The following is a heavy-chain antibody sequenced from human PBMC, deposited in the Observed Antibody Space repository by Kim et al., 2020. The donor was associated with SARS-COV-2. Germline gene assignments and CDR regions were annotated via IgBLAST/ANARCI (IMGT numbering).Heavy chain of an antibody. V-gene: IGHV4-31*01. CDR1: GGSISVGGHY. CDR2: ISYSGRP. D-gene: IGHD3-10*01. CDR3: ARGLGDGSYYTSGSLQFDY. Sequence: SETLSLTCTVSGGSISVGGHYWSWIRQHPGKGLEWIGYISYSGRPYYNPSLKSLLSISLDTSENQFSLRLNSVTAADTAVYYCARGLGDGSYYTSGSLQFDYWGQGTLVTVSS. J-gene: IGHJ4*02.